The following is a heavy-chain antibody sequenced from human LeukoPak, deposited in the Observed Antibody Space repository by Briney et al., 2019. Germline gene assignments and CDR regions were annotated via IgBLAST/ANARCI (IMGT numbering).Heavy chain of an antibody. Sequence: GGSLRLSCAASGFPFSSYAMHWVRQAPGKGLEWVGFIRSKAYGGTTEYAASVKGRFTISRDDSKSIAYLQMNSLKTEDTAVYYCTREGITVTTPTRYYYYGMDVWGQGTTVTVSS. D-gene: IGHD4-17*01. J-gene: IGHJ6*02. V-gene: IGHV3-49*04. CDR3: TREGITVTTPTRYYYYGMDV. CDR2: IRSKAYGGTT. CDR1: GFPFSSYA.